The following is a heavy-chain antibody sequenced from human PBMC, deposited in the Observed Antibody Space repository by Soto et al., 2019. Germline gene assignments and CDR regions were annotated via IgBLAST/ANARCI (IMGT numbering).Heavy chain of an antibody. V-gene: IGHV4-59*01. CDR3: ARGSMVRGPTPFDY. CDR2: VYYSGSA. D-gene: IGHD3-10*01. J-gene: IGHJ4*02. Sequence: SETLSLTCNVSGGSIRSYYWNWIRQPPGKTLGWIGDVYYSGSANYNPSLKSRVTISVDMSKNQISLKLNSVTAADTAVYYCARGSMVRGPTPFDYWGQGTLVTVSS. CDR1: GGSIRSYY.